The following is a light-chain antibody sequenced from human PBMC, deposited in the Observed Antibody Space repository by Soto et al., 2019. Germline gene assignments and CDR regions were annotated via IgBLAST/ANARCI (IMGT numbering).Light chain of an antibody. CDR3: QQYATSFS. Sequence: EIVLTQSPGTLSLSPGERATLSCRASQSVSNNYLAWYQQKPGQAPSLLIYRASSRATGIPGRFSGNGSGTDFTLAIRRLDPEDFAVYYCQQYATSFSFGQGTKLEI. CDR2: RAS. J-gene: IGKJ2*03. CDR1: QSVSNNY. V-gene: IGKV3-20*01.